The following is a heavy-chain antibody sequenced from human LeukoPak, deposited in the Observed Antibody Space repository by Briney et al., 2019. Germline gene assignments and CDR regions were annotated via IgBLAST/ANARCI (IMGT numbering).Heavy chain of an antibody. V-gene: IGHV3-11*01. CDR2: ISRSGSTK. J-gene: IGHJ6*03. Sequence: GGSLRLSCAASGFTFSDYNMRWIRQAPGKGLEWVSSISRSGSTKYYAGSVKGRFTISRDNAKNSLFLQMNSLRAEDTAVYYCARVLRYCSGGNCYSGGLGYMDVWGKGTTVTISS. CDR3: ARVLRYCSGGNCYSGGLGYMDV. D-gene: IGHD2-15*01. CDR1: GFTFSDYN.